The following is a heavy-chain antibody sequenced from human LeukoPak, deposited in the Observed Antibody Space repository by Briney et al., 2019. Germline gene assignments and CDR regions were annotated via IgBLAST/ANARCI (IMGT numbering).Heavy chain of an antibody. J-gene: IGHJ3*02. V-gene: IGHV4-59*01. Sequence: PSETLSITCTVSGGSISSYYWSWIRQPPGKGLEWIGYIYYSGSTNYNPSLKSRVTISVDTSKNQFSLNLSSVTAADTAVYYCARDPSGSYYLSGAFDIWGQGTMVTVSS. CDR2: IYYSGST. D-gene: IGHD1-26*01. CDR1: GGSISSYY. CDR3: ARDPSGSYYLSGAFDI.